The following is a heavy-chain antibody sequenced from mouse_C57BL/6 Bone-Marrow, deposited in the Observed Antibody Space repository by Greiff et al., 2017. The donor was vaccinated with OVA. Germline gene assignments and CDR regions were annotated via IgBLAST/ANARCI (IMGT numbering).Heavy chain of an antibody. D-gene: IGHD4-1*01. J-gene: IGHJ3*01. CDR1: GYTFTSYW. CDR3: ARFVGPSAWFAY. Sequence: QVQLQQPGTELVKPGASVKLSCKASGYTFTSYWMHWVKQRPGQGLEWIGIINPSNGGTNYNEKFKSKATLTVDKSSSTAYMQLSSLTSEDSAVYYCARFVGPSAWFAYWGQGTLVTVSA. V-gene: IGHV1-53*01. CDR2: INPSNGGT.